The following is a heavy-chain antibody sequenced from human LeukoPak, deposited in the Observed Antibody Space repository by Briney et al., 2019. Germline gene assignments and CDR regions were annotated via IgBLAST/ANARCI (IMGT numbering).Heavy chain of an antibody. CDR1: GFTFSSYA. CDR3: AKRRDGFDI. CDR2: ISGSGGGT. V-gene: IGHV3-23*01. J-gene: IGHJ3*02. Sequence: PGGSLRLSCAASGFTFSSYAMSWVRQAPGKGLEWVSSISGSGGGTYYADSVKGRFTISRDNSKNTLYLQMNSLRAEDTAIYYCAKRRDGFDIWGQGTMVTVSS.